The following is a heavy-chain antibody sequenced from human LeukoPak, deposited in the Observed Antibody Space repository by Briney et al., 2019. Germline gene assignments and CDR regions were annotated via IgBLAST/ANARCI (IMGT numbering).Heavy chain of an antibody. J-gene: IGHJ4*02. Sequence: PGGSLRLPCAASGFTFSDYYMSWIRQAPGKGLEWVSYISSSGSTIYYADSVKGRFTISRDNAKNSLYLQMNSLRAEDTAVYYCAAEYSGSYYYFDYWGQGTLVTVSS. CDR1: GFTFSDYY. D-gene: IGHD1-26*01. V-gene: IGHV3-11*04. CDR2: ISSSGSTI. CDR3: AAEYSGSYYYFDY.